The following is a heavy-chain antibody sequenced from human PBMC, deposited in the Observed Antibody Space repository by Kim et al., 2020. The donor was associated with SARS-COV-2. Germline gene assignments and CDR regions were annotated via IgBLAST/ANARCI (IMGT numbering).Heavy chain of an antibody. J-gene: IGHJ5*02. Sequence: SDKYYVDSVKGLFTISRDDAKDALYLQLSSLRAEDTAVYYCARGKKVFDPWGQGTLVTVSS. CDR3: ARGKKVFDP. CDR2: SDK. V-gene: IGHV3-7*04.